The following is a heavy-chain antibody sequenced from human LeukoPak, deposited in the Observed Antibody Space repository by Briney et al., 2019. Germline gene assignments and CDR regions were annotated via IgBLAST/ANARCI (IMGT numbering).Heavy chain of an antibody. CDR1: GDSIDSYY. CDR3: ARADIASCGGDSFYHEYFHQ. Sequence: PSETLSLTCTVSGDSIDSYYFSWIRQPPGRGLECIGSLYYSDITTYNPSLKSRVTISADTSKNQISLNLTSVTAADTALYYCARADIASCGGDSFYHEYFHQWGQGTLVTVSS. J-gene: IGHJ1*01. CDR2: LYYSDIT. V-gene: IGHV4-59*01. D-gene: IGHD2-21*02.